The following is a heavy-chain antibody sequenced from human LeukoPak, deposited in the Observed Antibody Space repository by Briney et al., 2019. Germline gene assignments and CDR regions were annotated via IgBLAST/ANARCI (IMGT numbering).Heavy chain of an antibody. CDR1: GVSASGYH. J-gene: IGHJ4*02. D-gene: IGHD5-24*01. CDR2: TYAGGST. Sequence: PGGPLRLSCAASGVSASGYHMSWVRQAPGKGLEGVSVTYAGGSTYYADSVKGRFTISRDNSKNTVYLQMTSLTAEDTAVYFCARGGDAYNPFDYWGQGTLVTVSS. V-gene: IGHV3-66*02. CDR3: ARGGDAYNPFDY.